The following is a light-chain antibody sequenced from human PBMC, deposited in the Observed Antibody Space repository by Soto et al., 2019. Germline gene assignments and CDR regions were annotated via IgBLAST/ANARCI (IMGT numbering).Light chain of an antibody. CDR1: SSDVGGYNY. Sequence: QSALTQPASVSGSPGQSIAISCIGSSSDVGGYNYVSWHRQHPGKAPKVVVYDVSNRPSGVSDRFSGSKSGNTASLTISGLQAEDEADYYCSSYTSSSTYVFGTGTKVTVL. CDR2: DVS. J-gene: IGLJ1*01. V-gene: IGLV2-14*01. CDR3: SSYTSSSTYV.